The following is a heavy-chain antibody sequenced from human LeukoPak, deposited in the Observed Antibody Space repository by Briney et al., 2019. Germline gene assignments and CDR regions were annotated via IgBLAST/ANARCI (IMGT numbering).Heavy chain of an antibody. V-gene: IGHV4-31*03. CDR2: IYYSGST. CDR1: GGSISRGGYY. CDR3: ARGGYSITIFGVVSPIDY. D-gene: IGHD3-3*01. J-gene: IGHJ4*02. Sequence: SQTLSLTCTVSGGSISRGGYYWSWIRQHPGKGLEWIGYIYYSGSTYYNPSLKSRVTISVDTSKNQFSLKLSSVTAADTAVYYCARGGYSITIFGVVSPIDYWGQGTLVTVSS.